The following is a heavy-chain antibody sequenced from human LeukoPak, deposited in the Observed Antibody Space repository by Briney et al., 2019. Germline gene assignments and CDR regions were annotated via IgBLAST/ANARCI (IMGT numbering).Heavy chain of an antibody. CDR1: GYTFTGYY. Sequence: ASVKVSCKASGYTFTGYYMHWVRQAPGQGLEWMGWINPNSGGTNYAQKFQGRVTTTRDTSISTAYMELSRLRSDDTAVYYCARDYDSSGYYEEGNWFDPWGQGTLVTVSS. CDR2: INPNSGGT. D-gene: IGHD3-22*01. CDR3: ARDYDSSGYYEEGNWFDP. V-gene: IGHV1-2*02. J-gene: IGHJ5*02.